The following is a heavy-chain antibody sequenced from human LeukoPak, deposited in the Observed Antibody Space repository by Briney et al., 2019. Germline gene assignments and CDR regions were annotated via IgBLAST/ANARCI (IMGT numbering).Heavy chain of an antibody. J-gene: IGHJ4*02. D-gene: IGHD3-10*01. Sequence: GRSLRFSCAASGFTFSTYGMHWVRQAPGKGLEWVAVIWYDGSNKYYADSVKGRFTISRDNPKNTLYLQMSSLRAEDTAVYYCAKAPSGTPYQFDYWGQGTLVTVSS. CDR1: GFTFSTYG. CDR2: IWYDGSNK. V-gene: IGHV3-33*06. CDR3: AKAPSGTPYQFDY.